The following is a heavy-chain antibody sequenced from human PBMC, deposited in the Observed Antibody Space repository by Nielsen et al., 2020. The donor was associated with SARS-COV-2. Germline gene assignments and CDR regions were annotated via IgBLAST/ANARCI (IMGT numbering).Heavy chain of an antibody. J-gene: IGHJ6*03. V-gene: IGHV1-69*01. CDR3: AREGGIAAAGIIYYYIDV. D-gene: IGHD6-13*01. Sequence: WVRQAPGQGLEWMGGIIPIFGTANYAQKFQGRVTITADESTSTAYMELSSLRSEDTAVYYCAREGGIAAAGIIYYYIDVWGKGTTVTVSS. CDR2: IIPIFGTA.